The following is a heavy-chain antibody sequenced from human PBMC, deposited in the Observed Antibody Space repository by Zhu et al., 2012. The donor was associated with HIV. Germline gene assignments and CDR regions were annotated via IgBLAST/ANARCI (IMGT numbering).Heavy chain of an antibody. CDR2: ISGDGSDT. V-gene: IGHV3-74*01. CDR3: SREAVTAEFFDY. J-gene: IGHJ4*02. D-gene: IGHD6-19*01. CDR1: GFTFSTNW. Sequence: EVQLMESGGGSVQPGGSLRLSCAASGFTFSTNWMHWVRQTPGKGLVWVSRISGDGSDTYYADSVKGRFTVSRDNAKNTLYLQMNSLRVEDTALYYCSREAVTAEFFDYWGQGALVTVSS.